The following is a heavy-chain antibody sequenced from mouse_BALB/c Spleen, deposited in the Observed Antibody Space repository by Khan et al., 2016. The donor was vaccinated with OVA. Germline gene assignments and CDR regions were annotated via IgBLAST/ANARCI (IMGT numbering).Heavy chain of an antibody. CDR2: INTYTGEP. D-gene: IGHD1-1*01. V-gene: IGHV9-3-1*01. CDR1: GYIFTNYG. CDR3: ARTLYRSGYDDAMDY. J-gene: IGHJ4*01. Sequence: QIQLVQSGPELKKPGETVKISCKASGYIFTNYGMTWVKQAPGKGLKWMGWINTYTGEPTYADDFKGRFAFSLETSANTAYLQINNLKNEDTATFYCARTLYRSGYDDAMDYRGQGTSVTVSA.